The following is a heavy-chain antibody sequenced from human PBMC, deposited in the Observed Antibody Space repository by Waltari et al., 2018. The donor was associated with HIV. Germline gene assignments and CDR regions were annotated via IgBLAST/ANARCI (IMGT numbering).Heavy chain of an antibody. CDR3: ARCSFSSYYYFDL. CDR2: VYNDGST. V-gene: IGHV4-59*13. J-gene: IGHJ4*02. D-gene: IGHD2-15*01. CDR1: GCSISNYF. Sequence: QVQLLESGPGLVKPSETLSLTCNVPGCSISNYFWTWIRQAPGKTLEWIGYVYNDGSTEYNPSLKSRVTMSLDSANVQFSLNLNSVTAADTARYFCARCSFSSYYYFDLWGQGTHVTVSS.